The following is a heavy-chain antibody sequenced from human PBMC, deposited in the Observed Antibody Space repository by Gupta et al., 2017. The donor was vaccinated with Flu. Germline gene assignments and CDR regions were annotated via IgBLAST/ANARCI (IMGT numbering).Heavy chain of an antibody. CDR1: GFTFSSYG. J-gene: IGHJ4*02. Sequence: QVQLVESGGGVVQPGRSLRLSCAASGFTFSSYGMHWVRQAPGKGLEWVAVISYDGSNKYYADSVKGRFTISRDNSKNTLYLQRNSLRAEDTAVYYCAKDHGGDYGDYVLVGYFDYWGQGTLVTVSS. V-gene: IGHV3-30*18. CDR3: AKDHGGDYGDYVLVGYFDY. D-gene: IGHD4-17*01. CDR2: ISYDGSNK.